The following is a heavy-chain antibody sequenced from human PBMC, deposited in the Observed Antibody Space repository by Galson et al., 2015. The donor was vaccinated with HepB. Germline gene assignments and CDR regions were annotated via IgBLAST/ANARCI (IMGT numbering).Heavy chain of an antibody. CDR3: ARGGQWLSP. CDR1: GFTFSSYW. D-gene: IGHD6-19*01. J-gene: IGHJ5*02. CDR2: INPDGSAK. V-gene: IGHV3-7*03. Sequence: SLRLSCAASGFTFSSYWMSWVRQAPGKGLEWVANINPDGSAKFYVDSVKGRFTISRDNAKNSLYLQMNSLRAEDTAVYSCARGGQWLSPWGQGTLVTVSS.